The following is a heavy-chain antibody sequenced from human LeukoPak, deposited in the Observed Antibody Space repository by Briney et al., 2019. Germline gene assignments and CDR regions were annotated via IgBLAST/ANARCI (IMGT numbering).Heavy chain of an antibody. D-gene: IGHD4-11*01. CDR2: IWNDGSNK. V-gene: IGHV3-33*06. Sequence: PGGSLRLSCAASGFTFSHYGMHWVRQAPGRGLEWVAVIWNDGSNKYYADSVKGRFTISRDNSQNTVDLHMNSLRAEDTAVYYCAKDAQRGLDYSNSLEYWGQGTLVTVSS. CDR1: GFTFSHYG. CDR3: AKDAQRGLDYSNSLEY. J-gene: IGHJ4*02.